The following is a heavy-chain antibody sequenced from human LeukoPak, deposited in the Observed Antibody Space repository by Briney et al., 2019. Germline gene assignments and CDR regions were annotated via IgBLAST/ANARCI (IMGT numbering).Heavy chain of an antibody. D-gene: IGHD5-18*01. J-gene: IGHJ4*02. Sequence: GGSLRLSCAASGFTFSSYERKWVRQAPGKGLEWVSYISSSGSTIYYADSVKGRFTISRDNAKNSLYLQMNSLRAEDTTVYYCARDIRGYTDYWGQGTLVTVSS. CDR1: GFTFSSYE. CDR3: ARDIRGYTDY. CDR2: ISSSGSTI. V-gene: IGHV3-48*03.